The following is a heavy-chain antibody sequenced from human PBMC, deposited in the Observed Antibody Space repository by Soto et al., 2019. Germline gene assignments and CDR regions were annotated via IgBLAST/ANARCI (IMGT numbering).Heavy chain of an antibody. J-gene: IGHJ5*02. CDR2: IYHSGST. CDR3: ARVPTP. V-gene: IGHV4-59*12. Sequence: TSETLSLTCTVSGVSISSYSWSWIRQPPGKGLEWIGYIYHSGSTYYNPSLKSRVTISVDRSKNQFSLKLSSVTAADTAVHYCARVPTPWGQGTLVTVSS. CDR1: GVSISSYS.